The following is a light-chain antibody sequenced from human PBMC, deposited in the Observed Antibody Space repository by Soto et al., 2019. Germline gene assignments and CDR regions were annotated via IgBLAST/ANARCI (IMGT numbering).Light chain of an antibody. J-gene: IGKJ4*01. V-gene: IGKV3-15*01. CDR2: GAS. CDR3: QQYNSWPPLT. Sequence: EIVMTQSPDTLSVSPGDRAALSCRASQSVSTNLAWYQQKPGQPPRLLIYGASTRATGVPARFSGSGSGTEFTLTISSLQSEDFAVYYCQQYNSWPPLTFGGGTKVEIK. CDR1: QSVSTN.